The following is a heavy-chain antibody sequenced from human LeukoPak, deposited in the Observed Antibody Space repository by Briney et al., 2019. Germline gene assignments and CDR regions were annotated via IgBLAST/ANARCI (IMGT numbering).Heavy chain of an antibody. J-gene: IGHJ3*02. CDR2: IIPIFGTA. CDR3: ARDLYSSSHDAFDI. CDR1: GGTFSSYA. Sequence: SVKVSCKASGGTFSSYAISWVRQAPGQGLEWMGGIIPIFGTANHAQKFQGRVTITTDESTGTAYMELSSLRSEDTAVYYCARDLYSSSHDAFDIWGQGTMVTVSS. V-gene: IGHV1-69*05. D-gene: IGHD6-13*01.